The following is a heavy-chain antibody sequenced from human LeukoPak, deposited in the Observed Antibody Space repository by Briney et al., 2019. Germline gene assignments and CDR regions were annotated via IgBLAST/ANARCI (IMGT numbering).Heavy chain of an antibody. J-gene: IGHJ4*02. CDR2: INPNSGGT. D-gene: IGHD3-10*01. CDR3: ARSCDAMVPLYFDY. V-gene: IGHV1-2*02. Sequence: ASVKVSCKASGYTFTGYYMHWVRQAPGQGLEWMGWINPNSGGTNFAQKFQGRVTMTRDTSITTAYMELSRLRSDDTDVYYCARSCDAMVPLYFDYWGQGTLVTVSS. CDR1: GYTFTGYY.